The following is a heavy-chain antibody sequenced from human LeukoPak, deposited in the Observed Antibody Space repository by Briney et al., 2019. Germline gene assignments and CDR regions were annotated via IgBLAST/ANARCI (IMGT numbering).Heavy chain of an antibody. CDR2: INSDGSST. Sequence: GGSLRLSCAASGFTFSSYWMHWVRQAPGKGLVWVSRINSDGSSTSYADSVKGRFTISRDNAKNTLYLQMNSLRAEDTAVYYCARVGYSYGTDYWGQGTLVTVSS. V-gene: IGHV3-74*01. CDR3: ARVGYSYGTDY. D-gene: IGHD5-18*01. CDR1: GFTFSSYW. J-gene: IGHJ4*02.